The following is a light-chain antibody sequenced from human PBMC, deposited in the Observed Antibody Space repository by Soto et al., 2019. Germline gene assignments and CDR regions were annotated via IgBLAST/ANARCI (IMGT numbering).Light chain of an antibody. CDR3: QQYHNYSPLT. V-gene: IGKV1-5*03. CDR2: KAS. J-gene: IGKJ4*01. CDR1: QTISSW. Sequence: DIQMTQSPSTLTGSVGDRVTITCRASQTISSWLAWYQQKPGKAPKLLIYKASTLKSGVPSRFSGSGSGTEFTLTISSLQPDDFATYYCQQYHNYSPLTFGGGTKVGIK.